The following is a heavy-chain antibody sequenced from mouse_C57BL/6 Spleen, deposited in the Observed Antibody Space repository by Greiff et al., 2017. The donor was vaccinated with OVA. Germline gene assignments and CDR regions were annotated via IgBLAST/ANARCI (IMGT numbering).Heavy chain of an antibody. J-gene: IGHJ2*01. CDR2: ISSGSSTI. CDR1: GFTFSDYG. CDR3: ARGTTVVAYYFDY. V-gene: IGHV5-17*01. D-gene: IGHD1-1*01. Sequence: EVMLVESGGGLVKPGGSLKLSCAASGFTFSDYGMHWVRQAPEKGLEWVAYISSGSSTIYYEDTVKGRFTISRDNAKNTLFLQMTSVRFEDTAMYYCARGTTVVAYYFDYWGQGTTLTVSS.